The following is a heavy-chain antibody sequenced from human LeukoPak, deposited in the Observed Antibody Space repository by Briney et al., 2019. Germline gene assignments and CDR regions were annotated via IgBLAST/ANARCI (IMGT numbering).Heavy chain of an antibody. Sequence: ASVKVSCKASGYTFTGYYMHWVRQAPGQGLEWMGWINPNSGGTNYAQKFQGRVTMTRDTSISTASMELSRLRSDDTAVYYCARDTMVRGGGNWFDPWGQGTLVTVSS. CDR3: ARDTMVRGGGNWFDP. V-gene: IGHV1-2*02. D-gene: IGHD3-10*01. CDR2: INPNSGGT. J-gene: IGHJ5*02. CDR1: GYTFTGYY.